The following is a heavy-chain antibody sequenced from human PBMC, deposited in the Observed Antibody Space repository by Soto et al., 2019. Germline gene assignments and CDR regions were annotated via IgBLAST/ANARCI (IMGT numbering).Heavy chain of an antibody. V-gene: IGHV4-59*08. Sequence: PSETLSLTCTVSGGSISSYYWSWIRQPPGKGLEWIGYIYYSGSTNYNPSLKSRVAISVDTSKNHFSLTLSSVTAADTAVYYCGRGPSGDKVHYWGQGALVTVSS. J-gene: IGHJ4*02. CDR1: GGSISSYY. CDR3: GRGPSGDKVHY. D-gene: IGHD7-27*01. CDR2: IYYSGST.